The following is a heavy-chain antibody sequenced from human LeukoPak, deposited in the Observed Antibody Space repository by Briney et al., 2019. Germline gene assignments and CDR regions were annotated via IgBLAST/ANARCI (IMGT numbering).Heavy chain of an antibody. CDR1: GFTFSDYC. D-gene: IGHD3-22*01. Sequence: GGSLRLSCAASGFTFSDYCMSWIRQAPGKGLEWVSYISSSSSYTNYADSVKGRFTISRDNAKNSLYLQMNSLRAEDTAVYYCARSAHYYYDSASYGVAFDVWGQGTMVTVSS. CDR3: ARSAHYYYDSASYGVAFDV. J-gene: IGHJ3*01. CDR2: ISSSSSYT. V-gene: IGHV3-11*06.